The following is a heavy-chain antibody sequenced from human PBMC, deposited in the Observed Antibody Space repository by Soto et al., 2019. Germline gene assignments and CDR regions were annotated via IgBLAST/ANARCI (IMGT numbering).Heavy chain of an antibody. CDR2: IGTAGDT. CDR1: GFTFSSYD. J-gene: IGHJ4*02. CDR3: ARGRVAGDFDY. Sequence: EVQLVESGGGLVQPGGSLRLSCAASGFTFSSYDMHWVRQATGKGLEWVSAIGTAGDTYYSGSVKGRFTISRENAKTSLYLQMNSLRAGDTAVYYCARGRVAGDFDYWGQGTLVTVSS. D-gene: IGHD6-19*01. V-gene: IGHV3-13*04.